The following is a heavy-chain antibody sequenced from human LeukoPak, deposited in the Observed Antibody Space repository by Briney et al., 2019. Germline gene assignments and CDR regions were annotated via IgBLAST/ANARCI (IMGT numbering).Heavy chain of an antibody. CDR1: GYSISSGYY. D-gene: IGHD2-2*02. CDR2: IYHSGST. CDR3: ARGRGYGHCSSTSCYTLGSNRHFDY. V-gene: IGHV4-38-2*02. J-gene: IGHJ4*02. Sequence: SETLSLTRTVSGYSISSGYYWGWIRQPPGKGLEWIGSIYHSGSTYYNPSLKSRVTISVDTSKNQFSLKLSSVTAADTAVYYCARGRGYGHCSSTSCYTLGSNRHFDYWGQGTLVTVSS.